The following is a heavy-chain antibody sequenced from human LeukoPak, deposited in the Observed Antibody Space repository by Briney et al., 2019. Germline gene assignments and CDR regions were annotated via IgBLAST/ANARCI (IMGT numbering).Heavy chain of an antibody. CDR2: INPNSGGT. CDR3: ARSIVGATMDAFDY. D-gene: IGHD1-26*01. J-gene: IGHJ4*02. CDR1: GYTFTGYY. Sequence: GASVKVSCKASGYTFTGYYMHWVRQAPGQGLEWMGWINPNSGGTNYAQKFQGRVTMTRDTSISTAYMELSRLRSDDTAVYYCARSIVGATMDAFDYWGQGTLVTVSS. V-gene: IGHV1-2*02.